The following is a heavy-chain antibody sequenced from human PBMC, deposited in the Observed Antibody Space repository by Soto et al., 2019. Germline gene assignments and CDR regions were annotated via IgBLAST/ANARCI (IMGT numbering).Heavy chain of an antibody. J-gene: IGHJ5*02. D-gene: IGHD2-15*01. CDR2: INPSDGTT. CDR3: ANGPSVVGRIWFDL. Sequence: ASVKVSCKASGYTLTSFFIHWERQAPGQGLEWMGLINPSDGTTNYAQKFQGRVTMTRDTSTSTVYMDLSSLRSEDTAVYYCANGPSVVGRIWFDLWGQGTLVTVSS. CDR1: GYTLTSFF. V-gene: IGHV1-46*03.